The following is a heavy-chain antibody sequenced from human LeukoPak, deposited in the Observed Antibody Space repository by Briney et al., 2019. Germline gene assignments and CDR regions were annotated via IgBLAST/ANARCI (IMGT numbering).Heavy chain of an antibody. Sequence: PSETLSLTCTISGGSISSDYWSWIRRPPGKGLEWIGYIYNSGSTNYNPSLKSRVTISVDTSKNQFSLKLSSVTAADTAVYYCARGGGIQLWLLWGQGTLVTVSS. V-gene: IGHV4-59*12. CDR3: ARGGGIQLWLL. CDR2: IYNSGST. J-gene: IGHJ4*02. D-gene: IGHD5-18*01. CDR1: GGSISSDY.